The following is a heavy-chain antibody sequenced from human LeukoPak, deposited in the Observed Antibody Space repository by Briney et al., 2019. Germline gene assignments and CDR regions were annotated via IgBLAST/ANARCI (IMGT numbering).Heavy chain of an antibody. V-gene: IGHV3-30-3*01. CDR3: ARETGSAVGSTDFDY. Sequence: GGSLRLSCAASGFTFSSYAMHWVRQAPGKGLEWVAVISYDGSNKYYADSVKGRFTISRHNSKNTLYLQMNSLRAEDTAVYYCARETGSAVGSTDFDYWGQGTLVTASS. CDR2: ISYDGSNK. CDR1: GFTFSSYA. J-gene: IGHJ4*02. D-gene: IGHD4-17*01.